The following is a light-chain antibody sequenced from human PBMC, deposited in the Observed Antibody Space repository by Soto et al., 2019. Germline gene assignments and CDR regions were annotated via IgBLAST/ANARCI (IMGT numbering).Light chain of an antibody. CDR3: QQYGSSPVT. Sequence: IVLTQSPYTLSVSPGEKVTLSCRASQSVSSSYLAWYQQKPGRAPRLLIYVASSRATGIPDRFSGSGSGTDFTLTISRLEPEDFAVYYCQQYGSSPVTFGQGTKVDI. CDR2: VAS. CDR1: QSVSSSY. V-gene: IGKV3-20*01. J-gene: IGKJ1*01.